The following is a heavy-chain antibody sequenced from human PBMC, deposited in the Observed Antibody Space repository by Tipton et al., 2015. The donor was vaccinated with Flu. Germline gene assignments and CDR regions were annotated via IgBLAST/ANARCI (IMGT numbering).Heavy chain of an antibody. CDR1: GDSISSSTW. Sequence: TLSLTCAVSGDSISSSTWWTWVRQPPGKGLEWVGEIYHSGNTNYNPSLKSRVTMSVDKSKNQFSLRLTSVTAADTAVYLCARGGVLVTYLDYWGQGILVTSSS. CDR2: IYHSGNT. CDR3: ARGGVLVTYLDY. J-gene: IGHJ4*02. D-gene: IGHD2-21*02. V-gene: IGHV4-4*01.